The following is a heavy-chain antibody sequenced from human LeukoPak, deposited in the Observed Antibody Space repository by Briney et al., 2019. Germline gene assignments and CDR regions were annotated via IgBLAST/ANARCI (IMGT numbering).Heavy chain of an antibody. CDR2: IRYDGNNK. V-gene: IGHV3-30*02. CDR1: GFTFSTYG. CDR3: AKIEGKYQLANVPDH. Sequence: PGGSLRLSCAASGFTFSTYGMHWVRQAPGRGLEWVAFIRYDGNNKYYADFVKGRFTISRDNSKNTLYLHMNSLRTEDTAVYYCAKIEGKYQLANVPDHWGQGTLVTVSS. J-gene: IGHJ4*02. D-gene: IGHD2-2*01.